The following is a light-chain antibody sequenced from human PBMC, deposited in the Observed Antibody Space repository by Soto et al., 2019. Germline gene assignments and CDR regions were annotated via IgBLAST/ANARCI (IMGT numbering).Light chain of an antibody. CDR3: QQSYSSPPT. Sequence: EIVLTQSPGTLSLSPGERATLSCRASQSVRSNYLAWYQQKPGQAPRLLIFDASSRAIGIPDRFSGSRSGPDFTLTISSLQPEDFATYYCQQSYSSPPTFGQGTKVDIK. CDR1: QSVRSNY. J-gene: IGKJ1*01. V-gene: IGKV3D-20*02. CDR2: DAS.